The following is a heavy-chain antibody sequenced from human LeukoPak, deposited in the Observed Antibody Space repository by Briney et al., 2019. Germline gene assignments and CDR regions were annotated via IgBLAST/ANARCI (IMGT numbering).Heavy chain of an antibody. Sequence: PGGSLRLSCAVSGFTFDNNDMHWVRPTTGQGLEWVSAIGSAGYTYYADSVRGRFTITRDNAKQSLYLQMNSLRVEDTAVYHCVRQPDSARYGFDYWGRGTQVTVSS. CDR2: IGSAGYT. D-gene: IGHD1-14*01. V-gene: IGHV3-13*01. CDR3: VRQPDSARYGFDY. CDR1: GFTFDNND. J-gene: IGHJ4*02.